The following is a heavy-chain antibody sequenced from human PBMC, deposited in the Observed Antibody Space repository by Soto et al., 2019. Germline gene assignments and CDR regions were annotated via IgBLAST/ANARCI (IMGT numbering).Heavy chain of an antibody. V-gene: IGHV4-34*01. CDR1: GGSFSGYY. CDR3: ARDRPSRPTYYDFWSGSYGFDY. Sequence: PSETLSLTCAVYGGSFSGYYWSWIRQPPGKGLEWIGEINHSGSTNYNPSLKSRVTISVDTSKNQFPLKLSSVTAADTAVYYCARDRPSRPTYYDFWSGSYGFDYWGQGTLVTVSS. J-gene: IGHJ4*02. CDR2: INHSGST. D-gene: IGHD3-3*01.